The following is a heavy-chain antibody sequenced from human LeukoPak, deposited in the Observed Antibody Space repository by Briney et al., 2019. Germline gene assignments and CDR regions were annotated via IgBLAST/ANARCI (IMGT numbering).Heavy chain of an antibody. J-gene: IGHJ4*02. Sequence: GGSLTLSCEDSGFTFRSYEMNWVRQAPGKGLEWIAYLSSSGSAFSYADSVKGRFTISRDNSKNTLYLQMNSLRAEDTAVYYCAKGPLLWDWGQGTLVTVSS. CDR1: GFTFRSYE. V-gene: IGHV3-48*03. CDR2: LSSSGSAF. D-gene: IGHD2/OR15-2a*01. CDR3: AKGPLLWD.